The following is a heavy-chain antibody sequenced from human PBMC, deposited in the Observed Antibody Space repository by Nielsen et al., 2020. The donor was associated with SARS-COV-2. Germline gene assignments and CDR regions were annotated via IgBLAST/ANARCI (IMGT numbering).Heavy chain of an antibody. V-gene: IGHV1-18*01. CDR2: ISAYNGNT. J-gene: IGHJ5*02. D-gene: IGHD1-7*01. Sequence: ASVKVSCKASGYTFTSYGISWVRQAPGQGLEWMGWISAYNGNTNYAQKLQGRVTMTTDTSTSTAYMELRSLRSDDTAVYYCARKRITGTWWNWFDPWGQGTLVTVSS. CDR3: ARKRITGTWWNWFDP. CDR1: GYTFTSYG.